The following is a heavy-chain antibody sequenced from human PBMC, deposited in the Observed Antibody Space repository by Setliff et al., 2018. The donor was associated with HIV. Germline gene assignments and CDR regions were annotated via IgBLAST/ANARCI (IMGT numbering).Heavy chain of an antibody. V-gene: IGHV4-34*01. J-gene: IGHJ6*02. D-gene: IGHD6-13*01. CDR2: INHRGIT. CDR1: GVSFSGYY. CDR3: ARVVWMAPAGTIDYYYYGMDI. Sequence: SETLSLTCAVYGVSFSGYYWSWIRQPPGKGLEWIGEINHRGITNYSPSLKSRVTISVDTSKNQFSLKLRSVTAADTAVYYCARVVWMAPAGTIDYYYYGMDIWGQGTTVTVSS.